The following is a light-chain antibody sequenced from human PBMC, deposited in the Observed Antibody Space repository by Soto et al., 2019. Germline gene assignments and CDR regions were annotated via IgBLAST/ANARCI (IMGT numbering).Light chain of an antibody. J-gene: IGLJ2*01. V-gene: IGLV2-14*01. CDR1: SSDVGDYNY. CDR2: DVS. Sequence: QSALTQPASVSGSPGQSITISCTGTSSDVGDYNYVSWYQQHPGKAPKLMIYDVSNRPSGVSNRFSGSKSGNTASLTISGLQVEDEGDYYCSSYTSSGTLVLFGGGTQLTVL. CDR3: SSYTSSGTLVL.